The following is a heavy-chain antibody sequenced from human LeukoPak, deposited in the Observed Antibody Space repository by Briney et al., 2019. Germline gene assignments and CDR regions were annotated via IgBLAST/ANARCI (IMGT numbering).Heavy chain of an antibody. CDR2: INHSGST. CDR3: ARLGPTSRQQSSSGWYRGGVYYMDV. D-gene: IGHD6-19*01. CDR1: GGSFSGYY. V-gene: IGHV4-34*01. Sequence: PSETLSLTCAVYGGSFSGYYWSWIRQPPGKGLEWIGEINHSGSTNYNPSLKSRVTISVDTSKNQFSLKLSSVTAADTAVYYCARLGPTSRQQSSSGWYRGGVYYMDVWGKGTTVTISS. J-gene: IGHJ6*03.